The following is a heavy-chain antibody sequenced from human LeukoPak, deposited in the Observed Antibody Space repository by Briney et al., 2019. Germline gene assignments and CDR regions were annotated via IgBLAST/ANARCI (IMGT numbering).Heavy chain of an antibody. D-gene: IGHD3-10*01. CDR3: ARDNTAYGSGSFNFDY. V-gene: IGHV4-4*02. Sequence: PSETLSLTCTISGGSISSTTWWTWVRPPPGKGLEWIGEIYHSGSTNYNPSLKSRVTISVDKSNNQFSLNLTSVTAADTAVYYCARDNTAYGSGSFNFDYWGQGTLVTVSS. J-gene: IGHJ4*02. CDR2: IYHSGST. CDR1: GGSISSTTW.